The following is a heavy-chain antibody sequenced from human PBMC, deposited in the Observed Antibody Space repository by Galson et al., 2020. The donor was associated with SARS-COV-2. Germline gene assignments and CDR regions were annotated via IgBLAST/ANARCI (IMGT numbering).Heavy chain of an antibody. CDR1: GFTFSNYA. V-gene: IGHV3-30-3*01. CDR2: ISNDGSST. Sequence: GESLKISCAASGFTFSNYAMHWVRQAPGKGLEWVTLISNDGSSTYYADSVKGRFTISRDNSKNTLYLQMNSLRAEDTAVYYCARSAGVAVAAPDYWGQGMLVIVSS. D-gene: IGHD6-19*01. J-gene: IGHJ4*02. CDR3: ARSAGVAVAAPDY.